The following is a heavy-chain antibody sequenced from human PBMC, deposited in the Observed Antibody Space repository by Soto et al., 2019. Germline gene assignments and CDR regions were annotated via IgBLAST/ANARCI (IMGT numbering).Heavy chain of an antibody. J-gene: IGHJ4*02. CDR3: ARALPTYYYDSSGYYRDIYFDY. V-gene: IGHV4-4*07. CDR1: GGSISSYY. Sequence: SETLSLTCTVSGGSISSYYWSWIRQPAGKGLEWIGRIYTSGSTNYNPSLKSRVTMSVDTSKNQFSLKLSSVTAADTAVYYCARALPTYYYDSSGYYRDIYFDYWGQGTLVTVSS. D-gene: IGHD3-22*01. CDR2: IYTSGST.